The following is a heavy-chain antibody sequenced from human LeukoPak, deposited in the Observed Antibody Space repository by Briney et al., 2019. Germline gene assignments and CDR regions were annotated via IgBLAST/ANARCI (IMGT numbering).Heavy chain of an antibody. V-gene: IGHV1-2*02. D-gene: IGHD2-2*01. CDR3: AREICSSTSCYDAFDI. J-gene: IGHJ3*02. CDR1: GYTFTGYY. CDR2: INPNSGGT. Sequence: ASVKVSCTASGYTFTGYYMHWVRQAPGQGLEWMGWINPNSGGTNYAQKLQGRVTMTTDTSTSTAYMELRSLRSDDTAVYYCAREICSSTSCYDAFDIWGQGTMVTVSS.